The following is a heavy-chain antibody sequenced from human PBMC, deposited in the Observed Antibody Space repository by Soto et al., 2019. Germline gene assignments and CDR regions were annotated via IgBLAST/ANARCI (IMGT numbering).Heavy chain of an antibody. CDR2: INHSGST. J-gene: IGHJ4*02. Sequence: QVQLQQWGAGLLKPSETLSLTCAVYGGSFSGYYWSWIRQPPGKGLEWIGEINHSGSTNYNPSLKSRVSIAVDTSKNQFSLKLSSGTAGDTAVYYCARVPEMATSRTPREPGFDYWGQGTLVTVSS. CDR1: GGSFSGYY. V-gene: IGHV4-34*01. CDR3: ARVPEMATSRTPREPGFDY. D-gene: IGHD5-12*01.